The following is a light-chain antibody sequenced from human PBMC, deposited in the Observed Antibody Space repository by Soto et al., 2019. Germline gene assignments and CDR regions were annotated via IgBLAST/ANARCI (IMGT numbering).Light chain of an antibody. CDR3: QSYDSSLSGSGVV. CDR2: GNS. V-gene: IGLV1-40*01. Sequence: VVTQPPSVSGAPGQRVTISCTGSSSNIGAGYDVHWYQQLPGTAPKLLIYGNSNRPSGVPDRFSGSKSGTSASLAITGLQAEDEADYYCQSYDSSLSGSGVVFGGGTKVTVL. J-gene: IGLJ2*01. CDR1: SSNIGAGYD.